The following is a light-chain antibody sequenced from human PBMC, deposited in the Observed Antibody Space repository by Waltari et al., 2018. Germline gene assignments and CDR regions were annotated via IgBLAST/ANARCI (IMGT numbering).Light chain of an antibody. CDR3: CSYAGSYNFV. Sequence: QSALTQPRPVSGSPGPSVTIPCTGTSRDVGVYTHGTWYQQHPGKAPKFMIYDVTKRPSGVPDRFSGSKSGNTASLTISGLQAEDEADYYCCSYAGSYNFVFGSGTTVTVL. CDR1: SRDVGVYTH. J-gene: IGLJ1*01. V-gene: IGLV2-11*02. CDR2: DVT.